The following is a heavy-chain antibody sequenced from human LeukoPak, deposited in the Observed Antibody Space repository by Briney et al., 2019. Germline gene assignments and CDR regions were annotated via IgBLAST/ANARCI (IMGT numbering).Heavy chain of an antibody. Sequence: PSETLSLTCTVSGGSISSYYWSWIRQPPGKGLEWIGYIYYSGSTSYNPSLESRVTISVDTSKNQFSLRLSSVTAADTAVYYCARDYYGSGSLIDYWGQGTLVTVSS. V-gene: IGHV4-59*01. CDR2: IYYSGST. D-gene: IGHD3-10*01. J-gene: IGHJ4*02. CDR1: GGSISSYY. CDR3: ARDYYGSGSLIDY.